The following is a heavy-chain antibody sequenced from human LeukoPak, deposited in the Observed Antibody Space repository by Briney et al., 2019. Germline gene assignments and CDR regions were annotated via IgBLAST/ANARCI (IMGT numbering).Heavy chain of an antibody. J-gene: IGHJ2*01. CDR1: GGSISSSSYY. Sequence: SETLSLTCTVSGGSISSSSYYWGWIRQPPGKWLEWIGSIYYSGSTYYNPSLKSRVTIPVDTSKNQFSLKLSSVTAADTAVFFQAEDGIRDFDWLSPMRYFDLWGRGTLVTVSS. CDR3: AEDGIRDFDWLSPMRYFDL. CDR2: IYYSGST. V-gene: IGHV4-39*07. D-gene: IGHD3-9*01.